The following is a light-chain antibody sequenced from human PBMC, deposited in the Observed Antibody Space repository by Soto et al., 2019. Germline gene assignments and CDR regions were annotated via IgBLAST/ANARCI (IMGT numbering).Light chain of an antibody. CDR2: GAS. V-gene: IGKV3-15*01. Sequence: MVLTQSPGTLSLSPGDRATLACRASQSLSSNYLAWYQQRPGQAPRLLICGASTRATGIPVRFSGSGSGTEFTLTISSLQSEDFVVYYCQQYNNWPGTFGQGTKVDIK. CDR1: QSLSSN. J-gene: IGKJ1*01. CDR3: QQYNNWPGT.